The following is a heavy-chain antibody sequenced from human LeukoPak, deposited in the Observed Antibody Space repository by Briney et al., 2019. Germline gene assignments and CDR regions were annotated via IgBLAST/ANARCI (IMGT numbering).Heavy chain of an antibody. Sequence: LGRSLRLSCAASGFTLSEAWMSWVRQTPGKGLEWVGRIKRKTDGGTTDYAAPVKGRFTISRDDSRNTLYLQMNSLKTEDTAVYYCTIVGRESQLRYWGQGTLVTVSS. V-gene: IGHV3-15*01. D-gene: IGHD2-2*01. CDR2: IKRKTDGGTT. CDR3: TIVGRESQLRY. J-gene: IGHJ4*02. CDR1: GFTLSEAW.